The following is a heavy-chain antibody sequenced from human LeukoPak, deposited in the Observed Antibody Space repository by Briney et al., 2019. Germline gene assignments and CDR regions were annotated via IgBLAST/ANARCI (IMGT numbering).Heavy chain of an antibody. J-gene: IGHJ5*02. CDR2: ISAYNGNT. CDR3: ARLTADFWSGYYDNWFDP. CDR1: GYTFTSYG. D-gene: IGHD3-3*01. V-gene: IGHV1-18*01. Sequence: ASVKVSCKAFGYTFTSYGISWVRQAPGQGLEWMGWISAYNGNTNYAQKLQGRVTMTTDTSTSTAYMELRSLRSDDTAVYYCARLTADFWSGYYDNWFDPWGQGTLVTVSS.